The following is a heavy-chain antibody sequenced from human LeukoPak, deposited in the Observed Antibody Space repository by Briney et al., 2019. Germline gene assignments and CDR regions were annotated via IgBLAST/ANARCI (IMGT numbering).Heavy chain of an antibody. CDR3: ARSTSDWLLQILDY. J-gene: IGHJ4*02. V-gene: IGHV1-2*02. Sequence: ASVKVSCKASGYTFTGYYIHWVRQAPGQGLEWIGWINPNTGGTTNAQKFQGRVTMTRDTSISTAYMELSSLTSDDTAVYYCARSTSDWLLQILDYWGQGTLVTVS. CDR2: INPNTGGT. D-gene: IGHD3/OR15-3a*01. CDR1: GYTFTGYY.